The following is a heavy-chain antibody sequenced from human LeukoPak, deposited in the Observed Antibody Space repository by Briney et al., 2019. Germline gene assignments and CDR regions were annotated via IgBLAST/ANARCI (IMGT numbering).Heavy chain of an antibody. V-gene: IGHV4-34*01. D-gene: IGHD6-19*01. CDR2: INHSGST. CDR3: ARGREIAVAGPPEFDY. CDR1: GGSISSYY. J-gene: IGHJ4*02. Sequence: SETLSLTCTVSGGSISSYYWSWIRQPPGKGLEWIGEINHSGSTNYNPSLKSRVTISVDTSKNQFSLKLSSVTAADTAVYYCARGREIAVAGPPEFDYWGQGTLVTVSS.